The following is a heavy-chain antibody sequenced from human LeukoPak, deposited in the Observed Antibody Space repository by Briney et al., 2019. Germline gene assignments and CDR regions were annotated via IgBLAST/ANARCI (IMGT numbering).Heavy chain of an antibody. D-gene: IGHD3-10*01. CDR1: GFTFGDYA. V-gene: IGHV4-34*08. J-gene: IGHJ4*02. CDR3: ASMVRGAN. CDR2: INHSGST. Sequence: GSLRLSCTASGFTFGDYAMSWFRQPPGKGLEWIGEINHSGSTNYNPSLKSRVTISVDTSKNQFSLKLSSVTAADTAVYYCASMVRGANWGQGTLVTVSS.